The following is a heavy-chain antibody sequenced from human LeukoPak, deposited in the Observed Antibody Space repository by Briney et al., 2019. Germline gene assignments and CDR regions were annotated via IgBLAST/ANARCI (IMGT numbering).Heavy chain of an antibody. D-gene: IGHD3-22*01. CDR2: IRSKAYGGTT. Sequence: GGSLRLSCTASGFTFGDYAMSWVRQAPGKGLEWVGFIRSKAYGGTTEYAASVKGRFTISRDDSKSIAYLQMNSLKTEDTAVYYCTRDLEGGYYYDSSGYQFDYWGQGTLVTVSS. V-gene: IGHV3-49*04. J-gene: IGHJ4*02. CDR1: GFTFGDYA. CDR3: TRDLEGGYYYDSSGYQFDY.